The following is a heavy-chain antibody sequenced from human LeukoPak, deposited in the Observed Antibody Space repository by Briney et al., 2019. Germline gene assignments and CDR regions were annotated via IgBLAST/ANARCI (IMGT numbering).Heavy chain of an antibody. CDR3: ARGPRYSFY. V-gene: IGHV3-53*01. J-gene: IGHJ4*02. CDR1: GFIVSHNY. Sequence: GGSLRLSCAASGFIVSHNYMTWIRQAPGKGLEWISVIYIDGTTYYADSVKGRFTISRDQANNTLYLQMNTLRDEDTAVYYCARGPRYSFYWGQGTLVSVSS. CDR2: IYIDGTT. D-gene: IGHD6-13*01.